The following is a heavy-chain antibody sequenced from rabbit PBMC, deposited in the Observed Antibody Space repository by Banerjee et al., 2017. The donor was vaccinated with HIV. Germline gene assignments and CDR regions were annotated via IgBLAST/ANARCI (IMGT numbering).Heavy chain of an antibody. CDR2: IDAGSGGST. V-gene: IGHV1S40*01. CDR1: GFSFSSGYD. D-gene: IGHD4-1*01. Sequence: QSLEESGGDLVKPGASLTLTCTASGFSFSSGYDMCWVRQAPGKGLEWIACIDAGSGGSTYYATWAKGRFTISKTSSTTVTLQMTSLTAADTATYFCARDLAGVIGWNFNLWGQGTLVTVS. CDR3: ARDLAGVIGWNFNL. J-gene: IGHJ4*01.